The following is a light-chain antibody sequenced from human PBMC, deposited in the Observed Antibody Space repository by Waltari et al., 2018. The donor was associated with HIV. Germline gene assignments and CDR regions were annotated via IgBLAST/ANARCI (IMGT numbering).Light chain of an antibody. CDR1: PTLLYSSNNKNY. V-gene: IGKV4-1*01. J-gene: IGKJ4*01. CDR3: QQYYRTPLT. Sequence: DIVMTQSTDSLAVSLGDRASVPCKARPTLLYSSNNKNYLAWYQHKPGQPPKLLIYWASTRQSGVPDRFSGSGSGTNFSLTINKLQAEDVATYYCQQYYRTPLTFGGGTRV. CDR2: WAS.